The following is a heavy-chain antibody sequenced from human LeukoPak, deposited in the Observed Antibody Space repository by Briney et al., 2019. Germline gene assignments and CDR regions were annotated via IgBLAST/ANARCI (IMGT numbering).Heavy chain of an antibody. CDR1: GYTFTTYG. V-gene: IGHV1-18*01. CDR3: ALAAAGTYYYYMDV. Sequence: ASVKVSCKASGYTFTTYGITWVRQAPGQGLEWMGWITPNNGNINYAQKFQGRFTMTTDTSTTTAYMELSSLRSEDTAVYYCALAAAGTYYYYMDVWGKGTTVTISS. J-gene: IGHJ6*03. D-gene: IGHD6-13*01. CDR2: ITPNNGNI.